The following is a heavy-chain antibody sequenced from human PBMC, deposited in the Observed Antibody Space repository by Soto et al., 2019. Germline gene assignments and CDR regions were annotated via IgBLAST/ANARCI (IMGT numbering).Heavy chain of an antibody. Sequence: SETLSLTCTVSGGSISSYYWSWIRQPPGKGLEWIGYIYYSGSTNYNPSLKSRVTISVDTSKNQFSLKLSSVTAADTAVYYCARGYYDFRWFDPWGQGTLVTVSS. J-gene: IGHJ5*02. D-gene: IGHD3-3*01. CDR3: ARGYYDFRWFDP. CDR2: IYYSGST. CDR1: GGSISSYY. V-gene: IGHV4-59*01.